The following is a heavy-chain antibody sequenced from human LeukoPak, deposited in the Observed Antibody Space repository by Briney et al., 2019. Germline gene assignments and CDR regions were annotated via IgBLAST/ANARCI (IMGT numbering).Heavy chain of an antibody. J-gene: IGHJ6*02. CDR2: IIPIFGTA. CDR1: GGTFSSYA. CDR3: ARSSMVPYSGYALDYYGMDV. Sequence: SVKVSCKASGGTFSSYAISWVRQAPGQGLEWMGGIIPIFGTANYAQKFQGRVTITADESTSTAYMELSSLRSEDTAVYYCARSSMVPYSGYALDYYGMDVWGQGTTVTVSS. D-gene: IGHD3-22*01. V-gene: IGHV1-69*13.